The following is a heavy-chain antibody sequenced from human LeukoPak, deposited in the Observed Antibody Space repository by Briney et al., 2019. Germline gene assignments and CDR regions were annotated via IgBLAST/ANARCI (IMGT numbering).Heavy chain of an antibody. V-gene: IGHV4-34*01. CDR3: ARAQAAGDGHYFDF. D-gene: IGHD7-27*01. Sequence: SETLSLTCAVYGGSFSSYYWSWIRQTPGKGLECIGEINHSGSTNYNLSLKSRVTISVDTSKNQFSLKLRAVTAAETAVYYCARAQAAGDGHYFDFWGQGTLVTVSS. CDR1: GGSFSSYY. CDR2: INHSGST. J-gene: IGHJ4*02.